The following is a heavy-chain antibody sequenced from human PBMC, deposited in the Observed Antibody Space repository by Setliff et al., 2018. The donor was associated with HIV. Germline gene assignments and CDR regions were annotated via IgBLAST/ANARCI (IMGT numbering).Heavy chain of an antibody. CDR1: GGYFSGYY. CDR2: INHRGIA. CDR3: ARAQISAPRPYEY. J-gene: IGHJ4*02. D-gene: IGHD6-6*01. V-gene: IGHV4-34*01. Sequence: KPSETLSLTCAVYGGYFSGYYWTWIRQSPSGLEWIGEINHRGIANSSPSLKSRVTISIDTSKNQFSLRLTSVPAADTALYYCARAQISAPRPYEYWGQGTLFTVSS.